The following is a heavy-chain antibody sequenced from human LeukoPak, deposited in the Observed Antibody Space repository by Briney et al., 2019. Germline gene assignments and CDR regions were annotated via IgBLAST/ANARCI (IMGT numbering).Heavy chain of an antibody. V-gene: IGHV3-43*02. CDR2: IIGDGGRK. J-gene: IGHJ5*02. CDR1: GFTFEDYA. Sequence: GGSLRLSCAASGFTFEDYAMHWARHASGKGVEWVLLIIGDGGRKYYAGSLKGRFTISRGNSKNSLYLQMNSLRTEDPALYCCAEEAVRYFDLLSQREDNWFDPWGQGTLVTVSS. CDR3: AEEAVRYFDLLSQREDNWFDP. D-gene: IGHD3-9*01.